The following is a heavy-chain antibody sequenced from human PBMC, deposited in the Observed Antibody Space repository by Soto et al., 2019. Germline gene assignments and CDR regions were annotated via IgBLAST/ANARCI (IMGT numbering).Heavy chain of an antibody. V-gene: IGHV3-30*04. CDR1: GFTFSSYA. D-gene: IGHD1-1*01. CDR2: ISYDGSRT. Sequence: GGSLRLSCAASGFTFSSYAMHWVRQAPGKGLEWVAVISYDGSRTKDADSVKGRFTISRDNARNTLYLRMNSLRAEDTAVYYCARDNNWSYDSWGRGTLVTVSS. CDR3: ARDNNWSYDS. J-gene: IGHJ4*02.